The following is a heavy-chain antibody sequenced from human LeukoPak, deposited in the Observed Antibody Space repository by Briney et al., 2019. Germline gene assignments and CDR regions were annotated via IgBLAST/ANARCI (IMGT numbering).Heavy chain of an antibody. V-gene: IGHV3-23*01. CDR1: GFTFSSNA. CDR2: ISGSCGTT. CDR3: AKGPGGSYWYPDY. J-gene: IGHJ4*02. D-gene: IGHD6-13*01. Sequence: GGSLRLSCAASGFTFSSNAMSGVRQAPGKGREWVSGISGSCGTTYYADSVKGRFTISRDNSKNTLYLQMNSLRAEDTAVYYCAKGPGGSYWYPDYWGQGTLVTVSS.